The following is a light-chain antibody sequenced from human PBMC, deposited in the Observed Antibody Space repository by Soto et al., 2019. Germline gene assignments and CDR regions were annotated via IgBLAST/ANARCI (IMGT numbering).Light chain of an antibody. V-gene: IGKV3-20*01. CDR3: QQYGSSPLT. Sequence: EIVLTQSPGTLSLSPGERATISCRASQSVSSNYLAWYQQKPGQAPKVLSYRASSRATGIPDRFSGSGSGTDFTLTISRLEPEDFAVYYCQQYGSSPLTFGGGTKVEIK. CDR2: RAS. J-gene: IGKJ4*01. CDR1: QSVSSNY.